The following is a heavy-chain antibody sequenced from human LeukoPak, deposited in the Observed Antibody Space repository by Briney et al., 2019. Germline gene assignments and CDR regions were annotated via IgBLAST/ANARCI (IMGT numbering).Heavy chain of an antibody. CDR3: TRDRGPRGCFDY. CDR2: IRSKTNSYAT. J-gene: IGHJ4*02. D-gene: IGHD3-10*01. CDR1: GFTFSGSA. V-gene: IGHV3-73*01. Sequence: GGSLRLSCAASGFTFSGSAMHWVRQASGKGLEWIGRIRSKTNSYATAYAASVKGRFTISRDDSKNTAYLQMNSLKTEDTAVYYCTRDRGPRGCFDYWGQGTLVTVSS.